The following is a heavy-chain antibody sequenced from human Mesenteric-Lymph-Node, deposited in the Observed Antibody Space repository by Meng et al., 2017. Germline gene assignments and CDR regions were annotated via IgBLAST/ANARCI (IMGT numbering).Heavy chain of an antibody. V-gene: IGHV3-11*01. Sequence: GGSLRLSCAASGISFSDYYMSWIRQAPGRGLEWVSYISGSGRTIYYADSVKGRFTISRDNAQDSLYLQMNSLRDEDTAMYYCAVNIGYIEYWGQGALVTVSS. CDR3: AVNIGYIEY. D-gene: IGHD2/OR15-2a*01. CDR2: ISGSGRTI. CDR1: GISFSDYY. J-gene: IGHJ4*02.